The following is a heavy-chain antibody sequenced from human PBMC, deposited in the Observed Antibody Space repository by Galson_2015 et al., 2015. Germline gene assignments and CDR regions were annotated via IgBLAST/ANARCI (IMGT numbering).Heavy chain of an antibody. CDR2: ISSSSSTI. CDR3: ARDPRNYGFCARFDP. J-gene: IGHJ5*02. D-gene: IGHD4-17*01. Sequence: SLRLSCAASGFIFSNYDMNWVRQAPGKGLEWVSYISSSSSTIYYADSVKGRFTISRDNAKNSLYLHMNSLRAEDTSLYYCARDPRNYGFCARFDPWGQGRLVAVSS. CDR1: GFIFSNYD. V-gene: IGHV3-48*01.